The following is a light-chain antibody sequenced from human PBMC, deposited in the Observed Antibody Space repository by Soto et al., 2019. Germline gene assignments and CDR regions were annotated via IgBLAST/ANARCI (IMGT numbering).Light chain of an antibody. Sequence: QSVLTQPPSVSAAPGQKVTISCSGSSSNIGSNYVSWYQQFPGAAPKLLIFDNNQRPSGIPDRFSGSKSGTSVTLDITGLQPGYEADYYCGTWDSTLSAGVFGGGTKLTVL. V-gene: IGLV1-51*01. J-gene: IGLJ3*02. CDR3: GTWDSTLSAGV. CDR1: SSNIGSNY. CDR2: DNN.